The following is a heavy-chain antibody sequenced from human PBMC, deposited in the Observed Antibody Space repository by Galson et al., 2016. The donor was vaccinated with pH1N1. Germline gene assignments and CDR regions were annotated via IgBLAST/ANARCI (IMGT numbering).Heavy chain of an antibody. CDR3: ARKRGFGYAFEL. Sequence: SLRLSCAASGFSLAPFDVHWVRQVPGKGLEWVSLLNTAGRPYYLDSVRGRFNIYREDAKNSVHLQLNDLRAGDTALYHCARKRGFGYAFELWGQGTFVTVSS. D-gene: IGHD3-3*01. CDR1: GFSLAPFD. V-gene: IGHV3-13*05. CDR2: LNTAGRP. J-gene: IGHJ3*01.